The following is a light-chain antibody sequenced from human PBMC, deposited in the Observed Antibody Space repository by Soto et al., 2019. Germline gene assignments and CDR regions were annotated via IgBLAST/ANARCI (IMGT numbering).Light chain of an antibody. CDR1: QSVSSIY. Sequence: EIVLTQSPGTLSLSPGERATLSCRASQSVSSIYLAWYQQKPGQAPRLLIYGASSRATGIPDRFSGSGSGTDFTLTIRRLEPEDFAVYYCQHYGSSSWTFGQGTKVEIK. CDR3: QHYGSSSWT. J-gene: IGKJ1*01. V-gene: IGKV3-20*01. CDR2: GAS.